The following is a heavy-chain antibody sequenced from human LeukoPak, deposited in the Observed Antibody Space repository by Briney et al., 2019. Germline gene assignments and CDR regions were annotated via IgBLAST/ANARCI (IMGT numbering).Heavy chain of an antibody. Sequence: SETLSLACAVYGGSFSGYYWSWIRQPPGKGLEWIGEINHSGSTNYNPSLKSRVTISVDTSKNQFSLKLSSVTAADTAVYYCARGYDFWSGYCPFDYWGQGTLVTVSS. D-gene: IGHD3-3*01. V-gene: IGHV4-34*01. CDR3: ARGYDFWSGYCPFDY. J-gene: IGHJ4*02. CDR1: GGSFSGYY. CDR2: INHSGST.